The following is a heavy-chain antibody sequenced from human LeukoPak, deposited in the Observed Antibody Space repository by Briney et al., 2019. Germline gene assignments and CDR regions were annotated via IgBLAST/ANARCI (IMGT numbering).Heavy chain of an antibody. CDR1: GGSISSYY. V-gene: IGHV4-59*12. J-gene: IGHJ4*02. Sequence: SETLSLTCTVSGGSISSYYWSWIRQPPGKGLEWIGYIYYSGSTNYNPSLKSRVTISVDTSKNQFSLKLSSVTAADTAVYYCARDHGYSANWGQGTLVTVSS. D-gene: IGHD5-18*01. CDR3: ARDHGYSAN. CDR2: IYYSGST.